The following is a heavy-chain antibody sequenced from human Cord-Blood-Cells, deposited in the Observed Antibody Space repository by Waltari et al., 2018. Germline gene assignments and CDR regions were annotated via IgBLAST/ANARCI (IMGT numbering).Heavy chain of an antibody. CDR1: FTVRSIY. J-gene: IGHJ6*02. CDR3: ARTAGVSYYYGMDV. Sequence: EVQLVESGGGLVQPGFTVRSIYMSWVRQAPGKGLEWVSVMYSSGSTYSADYVKGRFTISRHNSKNTLYLQMNSLRAEDTAVYYCARTAGVSYYYGMDVWGQGTTVTVSS. D-gene: IGHD2-8*01. CDR2: MYSSGST. V-gene: IGHV3-53*04.